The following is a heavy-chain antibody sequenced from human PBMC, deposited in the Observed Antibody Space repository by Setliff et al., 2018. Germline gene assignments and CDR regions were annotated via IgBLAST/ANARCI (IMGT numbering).Heavy chain of an antibody. D-gene: IGHD2-8*01. V-gene: IGHV1-18*01. J-gene: IGHJ4*02. CDR2: ISAHSGNS. Sequence: ASVNVSCKASGCTFNHYGITWVRLAPGQGLEWMGWISAHSGNSFYAPQFQGRLVMTTDTSTNTAYMELRNLTSDDTAMYFCKRLVRYCTRVTCQRSSDGDFWGQGTPGTVSS. CDR1: GCTFNHYG. CDR3: KRLVRYCTRVTCQRSSDGDF.